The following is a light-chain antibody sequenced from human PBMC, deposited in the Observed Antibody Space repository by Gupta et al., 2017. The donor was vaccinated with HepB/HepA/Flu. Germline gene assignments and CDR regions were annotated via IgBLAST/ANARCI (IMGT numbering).Light chain of an antibody. CDR2: YND. Sequence: HSVLTQSTSISGTPGQRVTISCSGSSSNVGSNKVNWYQQLPGTAPKLLIYYNDERPSGVPDRISGSKSGTSASLAISGLQSEDEADYYCAAWDTSLNAVVFGGGTKLTVL. J-gene: IGLJ2*01. V-gene: IGLV1-44*01. CDR3: AAWDTSLNAVV. CDR1: SSNVGSNK.